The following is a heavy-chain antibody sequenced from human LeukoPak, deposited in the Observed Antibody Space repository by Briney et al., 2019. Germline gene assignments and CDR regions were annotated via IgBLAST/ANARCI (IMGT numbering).Heavy chain of an antibody. J-gene: IGHJ4*02. D-gene: IGHD1-14*01. CDR2: ISSNGGST. V-gene: IGHV3-64D*06. CDR3: ARDLPDNAFDY. Sequence: GGSLRLSCSASGFTFSSYAMHWVRQAPGKGLEYVSAISSNGGSTYYADSVKGRFTISRDNSKNTLYLQMSSLRAEDTAVYYCARDLPDNAFDYWGQGTLVTVSS. CDR1: GFTFSSYA.